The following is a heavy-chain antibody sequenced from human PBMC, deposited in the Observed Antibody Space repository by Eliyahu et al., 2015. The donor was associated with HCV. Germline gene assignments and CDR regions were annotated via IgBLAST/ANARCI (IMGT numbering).Heavy chain of an antibody. V-gene: IGHV3-33*01. J-gene: IGHJ6*02. CDR2: IWYDGSNK. D-gene: IGHD1-14*01. Sequence: QVQLVESGGGVVQPGRSLRLSCXASXFTFSSYGXPWVRQAPGKGLEWVAVIWYDGSNKYYAESVKGRFTISRDNSKSTLYLQMNSLRAEDTAVYYCARDRTKMFSTSAYGMDVWGQGTTVTVSS. CDR3: ARDRTKMFSTSAYGMDV. CDR1: XFTFSSYG.